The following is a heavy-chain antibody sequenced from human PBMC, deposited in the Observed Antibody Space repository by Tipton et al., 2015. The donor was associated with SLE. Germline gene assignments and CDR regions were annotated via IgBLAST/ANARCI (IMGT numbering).Heavy chain of an antibody. V-gene: IGHV4-30-2*01. CDR3: ANLYGDQRDY. CDR2: IYHSGST. Sequence: TLSLTCAVSGGSISSGGYSWSWIRQPPGKGLEWIGYIYHSGSTYYNPSLKSRVTISVDTSKNQFSLKLTSVTAADTAVYYCANLYGDQRDYWGQGTLVTVSS. J-gene: IGHJ4*02. D-gene: IGHD4-17*01. CDR1: GGSISSGGYS.